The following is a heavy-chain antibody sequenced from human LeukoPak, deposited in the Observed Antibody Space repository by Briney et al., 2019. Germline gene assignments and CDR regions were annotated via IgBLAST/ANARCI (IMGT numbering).Heavy chain of an antibody. CDR2: IYSSGST. CDR3: ARGIAAASERALDI. V-gene: IGHV4-4*07. Sequence: SETLSLTCTVSGGSISSYYWSWIRQPAGKRLEWIGRIYSSGSTDYNPSLKSRVTMSVDTSKNQFSLKLTSVTAAGTAVYYCARGIAAASERALDIWGQGTTVTVSS. D-gene: IGHD6-13*01. CDR1: GGSISSYY. J-gene: IGHJ3*02.